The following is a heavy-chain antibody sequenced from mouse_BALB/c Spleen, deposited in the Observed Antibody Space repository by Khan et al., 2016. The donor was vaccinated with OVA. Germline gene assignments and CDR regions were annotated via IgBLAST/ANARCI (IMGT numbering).Heavy chain of an antibody. CDR3: ARLAYYYDSEGFAY. J-gene: IGHJ3*01. CDR1: GFTFSTYG. Sequence: EVELVESGGDLVKPGGSLKLSCAASGFTFSTYGMSWVRQTLDKRLEWVATISSGGSYTYYPDSVKGRFTISRDNAENTLYLQMSSLKSEDTAMYYCARLAYYYDSEGFAYWGQGTLVTVSA. V-gene: IGHV5-6*01. CDR2: ISSGGSYT. D-gene: IGHD1-1*01.